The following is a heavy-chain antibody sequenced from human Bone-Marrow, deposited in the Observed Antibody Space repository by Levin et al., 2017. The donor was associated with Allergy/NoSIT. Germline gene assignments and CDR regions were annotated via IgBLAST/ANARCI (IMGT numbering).Heavy chain of an antibody. CDR3: ASTEIAPQYYYYGLDV. CDR2: INPSGGAT. V-gene: IGHV1-46*01. Sequence: GASVKVSCKVSGNSIITYHMHWVRQAPGHGPEWMGLINPSGGATSYARKFQGRVTLTSDTATSTEYMELRSLTSEETAVYYCASTEIAPQYYYYGLDVWGQGTTVTVTS. D-gene: IGHD2-21*01. J-gene: IGHJ6*02. CDR1: GNSIITYH.